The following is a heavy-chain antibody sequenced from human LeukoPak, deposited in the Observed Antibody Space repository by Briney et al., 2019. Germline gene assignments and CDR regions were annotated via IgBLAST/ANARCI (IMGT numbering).Heavy chain of an antibody. CDR1: GYTFTGYY. J-gene: IGHJ4*02. V-gene: IGHV1-2*06. CDR2: INTNSGGT. Sequence: ASVKVSCKASGYTFTGYYMHWVRQAPGQGLEWMGRINTNSGGTNYAQKFQGRVTMTRDTSISTAYMELSRLRSDDTAVYYCARERGRPTYSSSWSYWGQGTLVTVSS. D-gene: IGHD6-13*01. CDR3: ARERGRPTYSSSWSY.